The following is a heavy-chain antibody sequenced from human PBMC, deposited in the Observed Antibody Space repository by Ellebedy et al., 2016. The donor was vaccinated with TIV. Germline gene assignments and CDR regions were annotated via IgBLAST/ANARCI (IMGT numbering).Heavy chain of an antibody. CDR2: IFARGST. Sequence: MPSETLSLTCTVSGGSISSYYWSWIRQPAGKGLEWIGRIFARGSTNYNPSLKSRVTMSVDSSKNQFSLKLSSVTAADTAVYYCARDVCSGGSCSVFWDNWFDPWGQGTLVTVSS. V-gene: IGHV4-4*07. CDR1: GGSISSYY. D-gene: IGHD2-15*01. CDR3: ARDVCSGGSCSVFWDNWFDP. J-gene: IGHJ5*02.